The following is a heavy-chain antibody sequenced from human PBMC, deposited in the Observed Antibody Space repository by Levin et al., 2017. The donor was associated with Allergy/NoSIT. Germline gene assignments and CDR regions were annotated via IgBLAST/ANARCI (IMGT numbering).Heavy chain of an antibody. CDR3: ARKGYYYYYMDV. Sequence: PSETLSLTCAVSGGSISNTNWWSWVRQPPGKGLEWIGEIYHSGSTNYNPSLKSRVTISVDKSKNQFSLRVSSVTAADTAVYYCARKGYYYYYMDVWGKGTTVTVSS. CDR2: IYHSGST. CDR1: GGSISNTNW. V-gene: IGHV4-4*02. J-gene: IGHJ6*03.